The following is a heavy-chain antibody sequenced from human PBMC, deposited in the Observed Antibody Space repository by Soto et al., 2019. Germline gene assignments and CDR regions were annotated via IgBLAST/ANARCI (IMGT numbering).Heavy chain of an antibody. D-gene: IGHD2-15*01. J-gene: IGHJ5*02. CDR3: ARGTPSPLIVRSSRGPWFDP. CDR2: MYYGGRT. CDR1: CGSISSYY. V-gene: IGHV4-59*08. Sequence: PSETLSLTCTVSCGSISSYYWSWIRQPPGKGLEWIGYMYYGGRTNYNPSLKSRVTISVDTSKMQVSLKLSSVTAADTAVYFCARGTPSPLIVRSSRGPWFDPWGQGTLVTVSS.